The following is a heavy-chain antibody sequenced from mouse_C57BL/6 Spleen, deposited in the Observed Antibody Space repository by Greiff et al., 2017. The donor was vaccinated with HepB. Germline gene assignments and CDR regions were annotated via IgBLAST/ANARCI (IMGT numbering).Heavy chain of an antibody. CDR2: IYPRSGNT. CDR1: GYTFTSYG. Sequence: QVQLKESGAELARPGASVKLSCKASGYTFTSYGISWVKQRTGQGLEWIGEIYPRSGNTYYNEKFKGKATLTADKSSSTAYMELRSLTSEDSAVYFCARGLRQGYYFDYWGQGTTLTVSS. V-gene: IGHV1-81*01. D-gene: IGHD1-2*01. CDR3: ARGLRQGYYFDY. J-gene: IGHJ2*01.